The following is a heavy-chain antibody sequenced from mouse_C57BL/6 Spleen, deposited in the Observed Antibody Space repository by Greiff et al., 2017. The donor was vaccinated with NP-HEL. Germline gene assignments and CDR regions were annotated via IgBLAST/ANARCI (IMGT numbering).Heavy chain of an antibody. CDR2: IDPENGDT. V-gene: IGHV14-4*01. CDR1: GFNIKDDY. Sequence: EVKLVESGAELVRPGASVKLSCTASGFNIKDDYMHWVKQRPEQGLEWIGWIDPENGDTEYASKFQGKATITADTSSNTAYLQLSSLTSEDTAVYYCTGGSPWFAYWGQGTLVTVSA. CDR3: TGGSPWFAY. J-gene: IGHJ3*01.